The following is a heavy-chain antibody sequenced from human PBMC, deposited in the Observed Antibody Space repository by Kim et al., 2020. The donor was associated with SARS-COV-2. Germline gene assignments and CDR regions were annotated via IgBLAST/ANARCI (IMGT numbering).Heavy chain of an antibody. CDR1: GFTFSSYS. J-gene: IGHJ4*02. D-gene: IGHD2-15*01. Sequence: GGSLRLSCAASGFTFSSYSMNWVRQAPGNGLEWVSSISSSSSYIYYADSVKGRFTISRDNAKNSLYLQMNSLRAEDTAVYYCARVYCSGGSCYPFDYWGQGTLVTVSS. CDR3: ARVYCSGGSCYPFDY. V-gene: IGHV3-21*01. CDR2: ISSSSSYI.